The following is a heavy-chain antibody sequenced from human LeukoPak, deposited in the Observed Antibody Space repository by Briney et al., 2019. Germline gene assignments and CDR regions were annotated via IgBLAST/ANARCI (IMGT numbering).Heavy chain of an antibody. D-gene: IGHD1-1*01. CDR3: ARVAGTTRGDY. CDR1: GYSFTSYW. CDR2: IYPGDSDT. Sequence: GESLKISCKCSGYSFTSYWIAWVRQMPGKGLEWMGIIYPGDSDTRYSPSFQGQVTISADKSISTAYLQWSSLKASDTAIYYLARVAGTTRGDYWGQGTLVTVSS. V-gene: IGHV5-51*01. J-gene: IGHJ4*02.